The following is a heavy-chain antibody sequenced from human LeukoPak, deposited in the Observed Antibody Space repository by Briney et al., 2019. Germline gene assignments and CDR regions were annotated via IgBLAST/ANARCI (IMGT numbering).Heavy chain of an antibody. Sequence: GASVKVSCKVSGYTLAELSMHWVRQAPGKGLEWMGGFDPEDGETIYAQKFQGRVTMTEDTSTDTAYMELSSLRSEDTAVYYCATAPTWIQLWNGVPFDYWGQGTLVTVSS. V-gene: IGHV1-24*01. CDR3: ATAPTWIQLWNGVPFDY. J-gene: IGHJ4*02. CDR1: GYTLAELS. CDR2: FDPEDGET. D-gene: IGHD5-18*01.